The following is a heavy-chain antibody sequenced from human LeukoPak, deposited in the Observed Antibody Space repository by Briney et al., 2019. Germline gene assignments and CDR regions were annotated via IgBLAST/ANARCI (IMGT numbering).Heavy chain of an antibody. D-gene: IGHD2-2*01. J-gene: IGHJ6*03. CDR2: IRYDGSNK. CDR3: ATRGYCSSTSCQDYYYYYMDV. V-gene: IGHV3-30*02. Sequence: GGSLRLSCAASGFTFGSYGMHWVRQAPGKGLEWVAFIRYDGSNKYYADSVKGRFTISRDNSKNTLYLQMNSLRAEDTAVYYCATRGYCSSTSCQDYYYYYMDVWGKGTTVTVSS. CDR1: GFTFGSYG.